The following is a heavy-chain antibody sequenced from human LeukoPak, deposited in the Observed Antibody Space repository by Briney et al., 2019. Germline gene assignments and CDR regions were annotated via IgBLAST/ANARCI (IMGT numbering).Heavy chain of an antibody. Sequence: SETLSLTCTVSGVSISSYYWSWIRQPPGKGLEWIGYIYYSGSTNYNPSLKSRVTISVDTSKNQFSLKLSSVTAADTAVYYCAREDYYMDVWGKGTTVTVS. CDR2: IYYSGST. V-gene: IGHV4-59*01. J-gene: IGHJ6*03. CDR1: GVSISSYY. CDR3: AREDYYMDV.